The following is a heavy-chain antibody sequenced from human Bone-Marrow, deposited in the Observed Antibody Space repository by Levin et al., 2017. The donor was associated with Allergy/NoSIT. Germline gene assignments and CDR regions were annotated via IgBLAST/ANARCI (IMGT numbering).Heavy chain of an antibody. CDR3: ARERAAAGPGYYYGMDV. V-gene: IGHV1-2*04. D-gene: IGHD6-13*01. CDR1: GYTFTGYY. CDR2: INPNSGGT. Sequence: GESLKISCKASGYTFTGYYMHWVRQAPGQGLEWMGWINPNSGGTNYAQKFQGWVTMTRDTSISTAYMELSRLRSDDTAVYYCARERAAAGPGYYYGMDVWGQGTTVTVSS. J-gene: IGHJ6*02.